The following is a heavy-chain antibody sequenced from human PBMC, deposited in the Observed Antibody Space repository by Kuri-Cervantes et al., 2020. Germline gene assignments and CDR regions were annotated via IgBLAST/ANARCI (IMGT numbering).Heavy chain of an antibody. CDR2: ISSSSSYI. CDR1: GFTFSSYS. CDR3: ARETYCGGDCYSGDFDY. Sequence: GGSLRLSCAASGFTFSSYSMNWVRQAPGKGLEWVSSISSSSSYIYYADSVKGRFTISRDNAKNSLYLQMNSLRAEDTAVYYCARETYCGGDCYSGDFDYWGQGNLVPGAS. D-gene: IGHD2-21*02. J-gene: IGHJ4*02. V-gene: IGHV3-21*01.